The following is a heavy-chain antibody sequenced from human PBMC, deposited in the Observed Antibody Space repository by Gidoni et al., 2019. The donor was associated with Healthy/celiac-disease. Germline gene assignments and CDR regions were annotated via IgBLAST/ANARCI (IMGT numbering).Heavy chain of an antibody. J-gene: IGHJ4*02. D-gene: IGHD4-17*01. Sequence: QVQLVESGGGVVQPGRSLRLSCAASGFTFSSYGMHWFRQAPGKGLEWVAVIWYDGSNKYYADSVKGRFTISRDNSKNTLYLQMNSLRAEDTAVYYCARDLQTTVTTSLGYWGQGTLVTVSS. V-gene: IGHV3-33*01. CDR2: IWYDGSNK. CDR3: ARDLQTTVTTSLGY. CDR1: GFTFSSYG.